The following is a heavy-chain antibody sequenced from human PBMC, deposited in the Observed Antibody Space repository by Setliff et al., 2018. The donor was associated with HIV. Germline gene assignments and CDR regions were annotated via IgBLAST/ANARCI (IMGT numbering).Heavy chain of an antibody. Sequence: KSSETLSLTCTVSGGSISSGSYYWSWIRQPAGKGLEWVGRIYTSGSTNYNPSLKSRVTISVDTSKNQFSLKLSSVTAADTAVYYCAREVRDGYKYYFDYWGQGTLVTVSS. V-gene: IGHV4-61*02. CDR3: AREVRDGYKYYFDY. J-gene: IGHJ4*02. CDR2: IYTSGST. D-gene: IGHD5-12*01. CDR1: GGSISSGSYY.